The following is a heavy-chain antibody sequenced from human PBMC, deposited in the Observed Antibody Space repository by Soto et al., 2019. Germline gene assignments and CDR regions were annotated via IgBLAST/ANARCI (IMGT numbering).Heavy chain of an antibody. D-gene: IGHD3-22*01. Sequence: ASVKVSCKASGYTFTSYGISWVRQAPGQGLEWMGWISAYNGNTNYAQKLQGRVTMTTDTSTSTAYMELRSLRSDDTAVYYCARDVHYYDSSGYHRWFDPWGQGTLVTVSS. CDR3: ARDVHYYDSSGYHRWFDP. CDR2: ISAYNGNT. J-gene: IGHJ5*02. CDR1: GYTFTSYG. V-gene: IGHV1-18*01.